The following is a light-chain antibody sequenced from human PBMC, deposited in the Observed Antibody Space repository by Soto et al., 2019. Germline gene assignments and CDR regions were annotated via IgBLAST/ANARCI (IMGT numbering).Light chain of an antibody. CDR2: DAS. Sequence: DIQMTQSPSTLSASVGDRVTITCRASQSISSWLAWYQQKPGKAPKLLIYDASSLESGVPSRFSGSGSGTDFTLTISSLEPEDFAVYYCQQRNYWQVTFGHGTRLEIK. CDR3: QQRNYWQVT. V-gene: IGKV1-5*01. CDR1: QSISSW. J-gene: IGKJ5*01.